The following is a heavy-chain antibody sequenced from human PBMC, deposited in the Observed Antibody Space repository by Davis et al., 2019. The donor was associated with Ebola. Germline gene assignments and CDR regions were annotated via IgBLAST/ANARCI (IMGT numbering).Heavy chain of an antibody. D-gene: IGHD5-24*01. CDR1: GYSFTSYW. Sequence: GESLKISCKGSGYSFTSYWIGWVRQMPGKGLEWMGIIYPGDSDTRYSPSFQGPVTISADKSISTAYLQWSSLKASDTAMYYCARLANGYNWYYYYYGMDVWGQGTTVTVSS. CDR2: IYPGDSDT. J-gene: IGHJ6*02. V-gene: IGHV5-51*01. CDR3: ARLANGYNWYYYYYGMDV.